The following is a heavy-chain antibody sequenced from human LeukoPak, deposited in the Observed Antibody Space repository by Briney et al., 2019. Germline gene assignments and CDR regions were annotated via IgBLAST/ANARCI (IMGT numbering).Heavy chain of an antibody. CDR1: GVTSNY. V-gene: IGHV3-66*02. D-gene: IGHD3-16*01. Sequence: PGGSLRLSCAASGVTSNYMTWVRQARGQGLEWVSVIYNGGTTYYADSVKGRFTISRDNSKSTLFLYLQMDSPRTDDTAVYYCAGGGEAARSLDYWGQGTLVTVSS. CDR3: AGGGEAARSLDY. J-gene: IGHJ4*02. CDR2: IYNGGTT.